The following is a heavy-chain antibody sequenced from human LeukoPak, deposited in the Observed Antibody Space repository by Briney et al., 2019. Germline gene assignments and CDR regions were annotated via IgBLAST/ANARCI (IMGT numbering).Heavy chain of an antibody. CDR2: INWNGGST. V-gene: IGHV3-20*04. CDR3: ARGLDYYDSSGYHFDY. CDR1: GFSFDDYG. Sequence: GGSLRLSCAASGFSFDDYGMSWVRQAPGTWLEWVSGINWNGGSTGYADSVKGRLTISRDNAKNSLYLQMNSLRAEDTAVYYCARGLDYYDSSGYHFDYWGQGTLVTVSS. J-gene: IGHJ4*02. D-gene: IGHD3-22*01.